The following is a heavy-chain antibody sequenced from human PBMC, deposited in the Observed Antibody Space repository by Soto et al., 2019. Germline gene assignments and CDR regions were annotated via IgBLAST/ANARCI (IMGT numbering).Heavy chain of an antibody. CDR1: GYTFTGYY. CDR3: ARDRYCSGGSCYSSSSYYYGMDV. Sequence: SVKVSCKASGYTFTGYYMHWVRQAPGQGLEWMGGIIPIFGTANYAQKFQGRVTITADESTSTAYMELSSLRSEDTAVYYCARDRYCSGGSCYSSSSYYYGMDVWGQGNTVTVSS. V-gene: IGHV1-69*13. D-gene: IGHD2-15*01. J-gene: IGHJ6*02. CDR2: IIPIFGTA.